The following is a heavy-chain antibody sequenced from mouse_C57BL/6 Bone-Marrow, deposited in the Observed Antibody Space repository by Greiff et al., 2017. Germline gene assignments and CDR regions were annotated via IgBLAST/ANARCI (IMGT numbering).Heavy chain of an antibody. Sequence: VQLQQSGAELVKPGASVKISCKASGYAFSSYWMNWVKQRPGKGLEWIGQIYPGDGDTNYNGKFKGKATLTADKSSSTAYMQLSSLTSEDSAVYFCARPSYSNYDGFAYWGQGTLVTVSA. D-gene: IGHD2-5*01. J-gene: IGHJ3*01. CDR1: GYAFSSYW. CDR2: IYPGDGDT. CDR3: ARPSYSNYDGFAY. V-gene: IGHV1-80*01.